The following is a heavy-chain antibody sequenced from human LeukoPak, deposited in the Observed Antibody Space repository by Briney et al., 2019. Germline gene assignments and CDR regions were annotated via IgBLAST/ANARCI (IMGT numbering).Heavy chain of an antibody. CDR1: GFTFSSYG. CDR3: GKVGLTVTTIMDYFDY. V-gene: IGHV3-30*18. CDR2: ISYDGSNN. J-gene: IGHJ4*02. Sequence: QPGRALRLSCAASGFTFSSYGMHWVRQAPGKGVEWVAVISYDGSNNYYADCVKGRFTISRDNSKNTLFLQMNSLRAEDTAVYYCGKVGLTVTTIMDYFDYWGQGTLVTVSS. D-gene: IGHD4-11*01.